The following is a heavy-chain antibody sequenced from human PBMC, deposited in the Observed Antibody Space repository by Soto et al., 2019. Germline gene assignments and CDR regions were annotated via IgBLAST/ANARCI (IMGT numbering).Heavy chain of an antibody. J-gene: IGHJ4*02. CDR1: GGSISSCGYS. Sequence: QLQLQESGSGLVKPSQTLSLTCAVSGGSISSCGYSWSWIWQPPGKGWDGIGYIYHSGSTYYNPSLKSRVTLSLDRSTTQFSLKMSAVTAADTAVYYWARGPDCGADCSSYCLDSWGQGTLVPVS. V-gene: IGHV4-30-2*01. CDR3: ARGPDCGADCSSYCLDS. CDR2: IYHSGST. D-gene: IGHD2-21*02.